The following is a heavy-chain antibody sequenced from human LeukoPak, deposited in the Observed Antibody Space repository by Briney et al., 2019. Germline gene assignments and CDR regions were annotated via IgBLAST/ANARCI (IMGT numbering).Heavy chain of an antibody. J-gene: IGHJ4*02. Sequence: GGSLRLSCAASGFTFSSYSMNWVRQAPRKGLEWVSAISGSGGSTYYADSVKGRFTISRDNSKNTLYLQMNSLRAEDTAVYYCAKVRDRWELLGDLDYWGQGTLVTASS. CDR2: ISGSGGST. D-gene: IGHD1-26*01. V-gene: IGHV3-23*01. CDR1: GFTFSSYS. CDR3: AKVRDRWELLGDLDY.